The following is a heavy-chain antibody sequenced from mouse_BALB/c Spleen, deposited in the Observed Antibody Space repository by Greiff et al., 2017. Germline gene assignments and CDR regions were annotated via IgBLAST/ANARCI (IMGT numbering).Heavy chain of an antibody. CDR1: GFNIKDTY. CDR2: IDPANGNT. J-gene: IGHJ2*01. Sequence: VQLQQSGAELVKPGASVKLSCTASGFNIKDTYMHWVKQRPEQGLEWIGRIDPANGNTKYDPKFQGKATITADTSSNTAYLQLSSLTSEDTAVYYCALRGQLGRYYFDYWGQGTTLTVSS. V-gene: IGHV14-3*02. D-gene: IGHD3-2*01. CDR3: ALRGQLGRYYFDY.